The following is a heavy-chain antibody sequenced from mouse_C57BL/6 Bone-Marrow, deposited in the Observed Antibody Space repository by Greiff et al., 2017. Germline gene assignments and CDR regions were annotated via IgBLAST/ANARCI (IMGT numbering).Heavy chain of an antibody. CDR1: GYAFTNYL. D-gene: IGHD1-1*01. J-gene: IGHJ1*03. CDR2: INPGSGGT. V-gene: IGHV1-54*01. CDR3: AREGPYYYGGSSYWYIDV. Sequence: QVQLQQSGAELVRPGTSVKVSCKASGYAFTNYLIEWVKQRPGQGLEWIGVINPGSGGTNYNEKFKGKATLTADKSSSTAYMQLSSLTSEDSAVYFCAREGPYYYGGSSYWYIDVWGTGTTVTVSS.